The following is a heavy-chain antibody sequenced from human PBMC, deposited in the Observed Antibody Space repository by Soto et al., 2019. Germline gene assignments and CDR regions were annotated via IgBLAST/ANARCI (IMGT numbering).Heavy chain of an antibody. V-gene: IGHV3-30-3*01. Sequence: GGSLRLSCAASGFTFSSYAMHWVRQAPGKGLEWVAVISYDGSNKYYADSVKGRFTISRDNSKNTLYLQMNSLRAEDTAVYYCARVLSSGSYFDYWGQGTLVTVSS. CDR2: ISYDGSNK. D-gene: IGHD1-26*01. J-gene: IGHJ4*02. CDR1: GFTFSSYA. CDR3: ARVLSSGSYFDY.